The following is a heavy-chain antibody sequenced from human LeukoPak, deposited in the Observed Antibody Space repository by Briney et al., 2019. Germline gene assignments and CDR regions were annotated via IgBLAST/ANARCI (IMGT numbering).Heavy chain of an antibody. CDR1: GFTFSSHS. Sequence: GGSLRLSCEASGFTFSSHSMTWVRQAPGKGLEWVSAISGSGGSTYYADSVKGRFTISRDNSKNTLYLQMNSLRAEDTAVYYCAKASGTGDAFDIWGQGTMVTVSS. CDR2: ISGSGGST. CDR3: AKASGTGDAFDI. D-gene: IGHD2-8*02. J-gene: IGHJ3*02. V-gene: IGHV3-23*01.